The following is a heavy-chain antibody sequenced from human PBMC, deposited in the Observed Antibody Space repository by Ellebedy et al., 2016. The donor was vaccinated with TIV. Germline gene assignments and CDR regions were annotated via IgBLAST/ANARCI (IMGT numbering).Heavy chain of an antibody. D-gene: IGHD6-13*01. CDR3: ARHSWTNPPYYFDY. CDR1: GGSISSYY. V-gene: IGHV4-59*08. J-gene: IGHJ4*02. Sequence: SETLSLTCTVSGGSISSYYWSWIRQPPGKGLEWIGYIYYSGSTNYNPSLKSRVTISVDTSKNQFSLKLSSVTAADTAVYYCARHSWTNPPYYFDYWGQGTLVTVSS. CDR2: IYYSGST.